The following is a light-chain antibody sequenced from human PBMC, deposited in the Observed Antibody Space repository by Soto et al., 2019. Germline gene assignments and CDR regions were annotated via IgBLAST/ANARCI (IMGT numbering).Light chain of an antibody. CDR3: SSYTSSSPVV. J-gene: IGLJ2*01. CDR1: SSDVGGYNY. CDR2: DVS. Sequence: QSALTQPASVSGSPGQSITISCTGTSSDVGGYNYVSWYQQHPGKAPKLMIYDVSNRPSVVSNRFSGSKSGKTASLTISGRQAEDEADYYCSSYTSSSPVVFCGGTKLTVL. V-gene: IGLV2-14*01.